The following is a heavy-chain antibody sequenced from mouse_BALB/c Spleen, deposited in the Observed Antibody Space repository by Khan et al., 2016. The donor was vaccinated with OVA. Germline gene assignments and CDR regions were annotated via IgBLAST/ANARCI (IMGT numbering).Heavy chain of an antibody. V-gene: IGHV3-2*02. D-gene: IGHD2-13*01. J-gene: IGHJ4*01. CDR2: ISSTGST. Sequence: EVQLQESGPGLVKPSQSLSLTCTVTGYSITSDYAWNWIRQFPGNKLEWMGYISSTGSTSYTPSPKSRISITRETPKNQFFLHLNSVTTEDTATYDCARSLYYSDSYAMDYWGQGTSVTVSS. CDR1: GYSITSDYA. CDR3: ARSLYYSDSYAMDY.